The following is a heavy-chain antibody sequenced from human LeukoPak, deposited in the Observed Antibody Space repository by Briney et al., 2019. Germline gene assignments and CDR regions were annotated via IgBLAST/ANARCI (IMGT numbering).Heavy chain of an antibody. CDR1: GGSISSSNW. CDR3: ASLTAHYYDSSGYYYGY. D-gene: IGHD3-22*01. V-gene: IGHV4-4*02. Sequence: SETLSLTCAVSGGSISSSNWWSWVRQPPVKGLEWIGEIYHSGSTNYNPSLKSRVTISVDKSKNQFSLKLSSVTAADTAVYYCASLTAHYYDSSGYYYGYWGQGTLVTVSS. CDR2: IYHSGST. J-gene: IGHJ4*02.